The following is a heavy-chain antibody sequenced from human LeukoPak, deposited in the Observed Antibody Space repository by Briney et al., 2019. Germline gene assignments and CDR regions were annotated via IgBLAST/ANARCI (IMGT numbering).Heavy chain of an antibody. CDR3: ARGGDCSGGSCYAY. D-gene: IGHD2-15*01. CDR2: INAGNGNT. Sequence: ASVKVSCKASGYTFTSYAMHWVRQAPGQRLEWMGWINAGNGNTKYSQEFQGRVTITRDTSASTAYMELSSLRSEDMAVYYCARGGDCSGGSCYAYWGQGTLVTVSS. V-gene: IGHV1-3*03. J-gene: IGHJ4*02. CDR1: GYTFTSYA.